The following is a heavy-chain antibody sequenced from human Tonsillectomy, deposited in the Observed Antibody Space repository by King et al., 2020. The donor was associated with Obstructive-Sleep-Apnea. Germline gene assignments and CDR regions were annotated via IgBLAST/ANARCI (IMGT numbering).Heavy chain of an antibody. D-gene: IGHD4-23*01. V-gene: IGHV3-30*02. J-gene: IGHJ6*02. CDR1: GFTFSSYG. Sequence: VQLVESGGGVVQPGGSLRLSCAASGFTFSSYGMHWVRQAPGKGLEWVAFVRYDGTNDYYADSVKGRFTISRDNSKNTLYLQMSSLRAEDTAVYYCAKDLVTLTHPYYYYYALDGWGQGTTVTVSS. CDR3: AKDLVTLTHPYYYYYALDG. CDR2: VRYDGTND.